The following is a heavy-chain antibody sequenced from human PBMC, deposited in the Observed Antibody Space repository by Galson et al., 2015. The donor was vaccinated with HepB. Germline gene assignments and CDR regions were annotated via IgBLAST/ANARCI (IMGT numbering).Heavy chain of an antibody. Sequence: SLRLSCAASGFTFNNYAMSWVRQAPGKGLEWVSTISGSGSSTYYADSVKGRFNISRDNSKKMLYLQMNSLRVEDTAVYYCASEKLSRAGVYYYGMDVWGQGTTVTVSS. V-gene: IGHV3-23*01. CDR1: GFTFNNYA. CDR2: ISGSGSST. CDR3: ASEKLSRAGVYYYGMDV. D-gene: IGHD3-3*02. J-gene: IGHJ6*02.